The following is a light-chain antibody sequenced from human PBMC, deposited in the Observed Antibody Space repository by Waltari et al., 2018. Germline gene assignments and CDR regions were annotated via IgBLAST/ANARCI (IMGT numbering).Light chain of an antibody. CDR3: QQLHSYPRA. Sequence: AIQVTQSPSSLSAPVGARVTITCRPSQALDNWLAGYQQKPGKAPNLLIYGASVLESGVPSRFSGSGSGTDFTLTISSLQPEDFATYYCQQLHSYPRAFGGGTKVESK. CDR2: GAS. V-gene: IGKV1-13*02. CDR1: QALDNW. J-gene: IGKJ4*01.